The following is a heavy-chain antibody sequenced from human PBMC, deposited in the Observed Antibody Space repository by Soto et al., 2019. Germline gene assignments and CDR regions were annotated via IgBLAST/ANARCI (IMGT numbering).Heavy chain of an antibody. CDR3: ARTVRRITMIVVVPNDAFDI. V-gene: IGHV5-51*01. CDR2: IYPGDSDT. D-gene: IGHD3-22*01. CDR1: GYSFTSYW. Sequence: GESLKISCKGSGYSFTSYWNGWVRQMPGKGLEWMGIIYPGDSDTRYSPSFQGQVTISADKSISTAYLQWSSLKASDTAMYYCARTVRRITMIVVVPNDAFDIWGQGTMVTVSS. J-gene: IGHJ3*02.